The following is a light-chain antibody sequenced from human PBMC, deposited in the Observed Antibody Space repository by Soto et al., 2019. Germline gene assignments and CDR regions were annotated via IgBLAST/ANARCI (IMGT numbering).Light chain of an antibody. CDR1: QGISSY. Sequence: QDPPTLSASVGDSVTLTCRASQGISSYLAWYHQKPGKAPKLLIYAASTLQSGVPSRFSGSGSGTEFTLTISSLQPEDFATYYCQQLNSYPFTSGGGTKVDIK. CDR2: AAS. CDR3: QQLNSYPFT. V-gene: IGKV1-9*01. J-gene: IGKJ4*01.